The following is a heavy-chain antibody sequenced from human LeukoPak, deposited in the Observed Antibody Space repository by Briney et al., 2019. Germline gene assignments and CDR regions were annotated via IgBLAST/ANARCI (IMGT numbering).Heavy chain of an antibody. Sequence: PGGSLRLSCAASGFTFSNVWMSRVRQAPGKGLEWVGRIKSKTGGGTTDYVASVKGRFTISRDDSKNTLYLQMNSVKTEDTALYYCTTTPDDTFDIWGQGTMVTVSS. J-gene: IGHJ3*02. V-gene: IGHV3-15*05. CDR1: GFTFSNVW. CDR3: TTTPDDTFDI. CDR2: IKSKTGGGTT.